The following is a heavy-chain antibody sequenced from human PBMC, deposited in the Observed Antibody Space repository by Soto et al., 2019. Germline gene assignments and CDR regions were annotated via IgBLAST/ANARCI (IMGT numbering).Heavy chain of an antibody. D-gene: IGHD3-9*01. CDR2: ISAYNGNT. V-gene: IGHV1-18*01. Sequence: QVQLVQSGAEVKKPGASVKVSCKASGYTFTDYGINWVRQAPGQGLEWMGWISAYNGNTNYAQKLQGRVTMPTVTSTSTTYMQMRSLRSDDTAVYYCARAAILTDPYIDFASWGHGSLVTVSS. J-gene: IGHJ4*01. CDR1: GYTFTDYG. CDR3: ARAAILTDPYIDFAS.